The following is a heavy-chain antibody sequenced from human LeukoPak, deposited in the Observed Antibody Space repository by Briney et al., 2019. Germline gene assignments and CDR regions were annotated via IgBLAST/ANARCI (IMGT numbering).Heavy chain of an antibody. CDR2: ISSSSSTI. Sequence: PGGSLRLSRAASGFTFSSYSMNWVRQAPGKGLEWVSYISSSSSTIYYAGSVKGRFTISRDNAKNSLYLQMNSLRAEDTAVYYCAREEWLRFNGYWGQGTLVTVSS. CDR3: AREEWLRFNGY. D-gene: IGHD5-12*01. J-gene: IGHJ4*02. CDR1: GFTFSSYS. V-gene: IGHV3-48*01.